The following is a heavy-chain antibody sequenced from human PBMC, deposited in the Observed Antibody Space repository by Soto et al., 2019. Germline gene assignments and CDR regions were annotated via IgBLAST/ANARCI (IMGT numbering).Heavy chain of an antibody. J-gene: IGHJ3*02. CDR2: ISAYNGNT. Sequence: ASVKVSCKASGYTFTSYGISWVRQAPGQGLEWMGWISAYNGNTNYAQKLQGRVTMTTDTSTSTAYMELRSLRSDDTAVYYCARDGRYDYIWGSPPPGAFDIWGQGTMVTVSS. CDR1: GYTFTSYG. CDR3: ARDGRYDYIWGSPPPGAFDI. D-gene: IGHD3-16*01. V-gene: IGHV1-18*01.